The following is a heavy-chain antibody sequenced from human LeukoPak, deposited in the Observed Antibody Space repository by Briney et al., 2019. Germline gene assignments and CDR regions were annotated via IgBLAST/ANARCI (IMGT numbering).Heavy chain of an antibody. Sequence: GGSLRLSCAASGFTLSRYAMHWVRQAPGKGLEYVSAISSNGGSPYYANSVKGRFTISRDNSKNTLYLQMGSLRAEDMAVYYCAREETGSYAYGGQGTLVTVPS. CDR1: GFTLSRYA. V-gene: IGHV3-64*01. D-gene: IGHD1-26*01. CDR2: ISSNGGSP. CDR3: AREETGSYAY. J-gene: IGHJ4*02.